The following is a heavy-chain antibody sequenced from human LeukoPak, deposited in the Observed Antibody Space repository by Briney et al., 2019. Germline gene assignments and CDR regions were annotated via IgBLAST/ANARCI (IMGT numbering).Heavy chain of an antibody. D-gene: IGHD3-3*01. CDR2: IYSGGST. CDR3: ARGSHPYYDFWSGYYLFDY. V-gene: IGHV3-66*01. CDR1: GFTVSSNY. J-gene: IGHJ4*02. Sequence: GGSLRLSCAASGFTVSSNYMSWVRQAPGKGLEWVSVIYSGGSTYYADSVKGRFTISRDNSKNTLYLQMNSLRADDTAVYYCARGSHPYYDFWSGYYLFDYWGQGTLVTVSS.